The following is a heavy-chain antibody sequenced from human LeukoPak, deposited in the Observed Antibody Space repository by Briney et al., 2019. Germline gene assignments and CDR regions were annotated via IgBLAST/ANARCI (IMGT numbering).Heavy chain of an antibody. Sequence: GGSLRLSCAASGFTFSSYAMSWVRQAPGKGLEWVSAISGSGGSTYYADSVKGRFTISRDNSKNTLYLQMNSLRAEDTAVYYCAKLHTAMVTSYYYYGMDVWGQGTTVTVYS. J-gene: IGHJ6*02. V-gene: IGHV3-23*01. CDR2: ISGSGGST. D-gene: IGHD5-18*01. CDR1: GFTFSSYA. CDR3: AKLHTAMVTSYYYYGMDV.